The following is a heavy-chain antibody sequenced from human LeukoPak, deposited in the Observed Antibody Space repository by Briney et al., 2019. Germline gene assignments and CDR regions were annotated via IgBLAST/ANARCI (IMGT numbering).Heavy chain of an antibody. CDR1: GFTFSDYS. CDR3: ARDYKYAFDN. J-gene: IGHJ4*02. D-gene: IGHD5-24*01. Sequence: GGSLRLSCAASGFTFSDYSMNWVRQAPGKGLEWISYIGIDSGNTNYADSVKGRFTISGDKAKNSPYLQMNSLRDEDTAVYYCARDYKYAFDNWGQGTLVTVSS. CDR2: IGIDSGNT. V-gene: IGHV3-48*02.